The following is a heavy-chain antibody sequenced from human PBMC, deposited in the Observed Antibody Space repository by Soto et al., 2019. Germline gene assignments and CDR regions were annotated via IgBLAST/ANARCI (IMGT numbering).Heavy chain of an antibody. CDR1: GFTFSDHY. D-gene: IGHD7-27*01. J-gene: IGHJ4*02. Sequence: GGSLRLSCAASGFTFSDHYMDWVRQAPGKGLEWVGRARSRANKYTTEYAASVKGRFTVSRDDSRNSLYLQMNTLQTEDTAVYYCVRVGPTNCDSFDLWGQGTLVTVSS. CDR3: VRVGPTNCDSFDL. CDR2: ARSRANKYTT. V-gene: IGHV3-72*01.